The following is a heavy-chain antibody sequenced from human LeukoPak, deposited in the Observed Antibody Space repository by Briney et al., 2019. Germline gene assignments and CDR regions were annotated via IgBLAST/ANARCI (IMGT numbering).Heavy chain of an antibody. CDR1: GGSFSGYY. CDR3: ARRSDYYDSSGSFDY. CDR2: IYYSGST. V-gene: IGHV4-59*08. J-gene: IGHJ4*02. D-gene: IGHD3-22*01. Sequence: SETLSLTCAVYGGSFSGYYWSWIRQPPGKGLEWIGYIYYSGSTNYNPSLKSRVTISVDRSKNQFSLKPSSVTAADTAVYYCARRSDYYDSSGSFDYWGQGTLVTVSS.